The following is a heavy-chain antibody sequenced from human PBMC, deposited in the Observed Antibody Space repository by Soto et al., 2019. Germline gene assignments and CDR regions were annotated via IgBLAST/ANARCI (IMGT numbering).Heavy chain of an antibody. V-gene: IGHV4-4*07. CDR1: GGSISSYY. Sequence: SETLSLTCTVSGGSISSYYWSWIRQPAGKGLEWIGRIYTSGSTNYNPSLKSRVAMSVDTSKNQFSLKLSSVTASDTAVYYCAGEDKAMVLTTFAIWGQGTMVTASS. CDR2: IYTSGST. CDR3: AGEDKAMVLTTFAI. J-gene: IGHJ3*02. D-gene: IGHD5-18*01.